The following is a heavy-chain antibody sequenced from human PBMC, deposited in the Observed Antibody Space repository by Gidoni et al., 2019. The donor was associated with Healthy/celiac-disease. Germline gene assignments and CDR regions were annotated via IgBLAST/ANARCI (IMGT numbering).Heavy chain of an antibody. CDR2: IYHSGST. J-gene: IGHJ4*02. Sequence: QVQLQESVPGLVKPSGTLSLTCAVSGGSISSSNWWSWVRQPPGKGLEWIGEIYHSGSTNYNPSIKSRVTISVDKSKNQFSRKLSAVTAADTAVYYCARQGLGRWLQFSFDYWGQGTLVTVSS. CDR3: ARQGLGRWLQFSFDY. CDR1: GGSISSSNW. D-gene: IGHD5-12*01. V-gene: IGHV4-4*02.